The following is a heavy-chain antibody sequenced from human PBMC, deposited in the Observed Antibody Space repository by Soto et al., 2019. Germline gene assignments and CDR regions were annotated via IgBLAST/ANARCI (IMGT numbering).Heavy chain of an antibody. J-gene: IGHJ5*01. CDR1: GGSVRAPDW. CDR2: VHISGHS. CDR3: ARVRQGCSANNCYFDS. V-gene: IGHV4-4*02. Sequence: SETLSLTCTLSGGSVRAPDWWNWVRQSPDKGLEWIAEVHISGHSNYNPSLRSRVSVSIDSSKNQFYLNLNSVTAADTAIYYCARVRQGCSANNCYFDSWGQGTQVTVSS. D-gene: IGHD1-1*01.